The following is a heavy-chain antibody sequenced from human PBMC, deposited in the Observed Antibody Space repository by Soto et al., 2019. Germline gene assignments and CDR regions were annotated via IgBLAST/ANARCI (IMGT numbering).Heavy chain of an antibody. V-gene: IGHV5-51*01. CDR3: ARLGSKGYRYYYYGMDA. J-gene: IGHJ6*02. Sequence: XESLKISCKGSGYSFTSYWIGWVRQMPGKGLEWMGIIYPGDSDTRYSPSFQGQVTISADKSISTAYLQWSSLKASDTAMYYCARLGSKGYRYYYYGMDAWGQGPTVTVSS. D-gene: IGHD3-16*02. CDR2: IYPGDSDT. CDR1: GYSFTSYW.